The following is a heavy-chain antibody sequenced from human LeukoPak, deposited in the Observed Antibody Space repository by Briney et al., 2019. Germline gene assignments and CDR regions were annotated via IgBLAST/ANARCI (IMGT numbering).Heavy chain of an antibody. Sequence: GGSLRLSCAASGFTFSSYGMHWVRQAPGKGLEWGAVISYDGINTYYADSVKGRFTIYRDNYKKMLYLQMNSLRAEDTDVYYCAKPYYYGSRSYMDYWGQGTLVTVSS. CDR3: AKPYYYGSRSYMDY. CDR2: ISYDGINT. J-gene: IGHJ4*02. V-gene: IGHV3-30*18. CDR1: GFTFSSYG. D-gene: IGHD3-10*01.